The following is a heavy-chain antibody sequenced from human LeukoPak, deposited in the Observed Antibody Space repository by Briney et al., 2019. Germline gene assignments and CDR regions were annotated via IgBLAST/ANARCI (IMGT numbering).Heavy chain of an antibody. V-gene: IGHV3-23*01. Sequence: GGSLRLSCVVSGITLINYGMSWVRQAPGKGLEWVSGISERGGSTNYADSVKGRFIISRDTSKNTVYLQMNGLRVEDTAVYFCAKRGIVIRAVIIIGFHKEAYYFDYWGQGILVTVSS. J-gene: IGHJ4*02. CDR2: ISERGGST. CDR3: AKRGIVIRAVIIIGFHKEAYYFDY. CDR1: GITLINYG. D-gene: IGHD3-10*01.